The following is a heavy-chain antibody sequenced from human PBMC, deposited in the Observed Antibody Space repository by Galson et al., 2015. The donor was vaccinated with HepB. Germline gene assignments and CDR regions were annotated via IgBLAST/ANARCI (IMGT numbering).Heavy chain of an antibody. D-gene: IGHD3/OR15-3a*01. CDR3: AHMDLGLTSFAY. Sequence: PALVKPTQTLTLPCTFSGFSLNSRGVGVGWIRQPPGKALEWLALIFWDDDQRYTPLLKSRLSVTKDTSKNQVVLKLTSVDPVDTATYYCAHMDLGLTSFAYWGQGSLVTVSS. V-gene: IGHV2-5*02. CDR1: GFSLNSRGVG. CDR2: IFWDDDQ. J-gene: IGHJ4*02.